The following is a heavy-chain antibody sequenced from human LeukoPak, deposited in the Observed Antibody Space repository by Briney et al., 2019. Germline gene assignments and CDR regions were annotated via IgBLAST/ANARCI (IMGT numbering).Heavy chain of an antibody. Sequence: SETLSLTCTVSGGSISNYYWSWIRQPPGKGLEWIGYIYYIGSTNYNPSLKSRVTISVDTSKNQFSLKLSSVTAADTAVYYCARHDGGSYGSWFDPWGQGSLVTVSS. CDR2: IYYIGST. CDR3: ARHDGGSYGSWFDP. CDR1: GGSISNYY. V-gene: IGHV4-59*08. D-gene: IGHD1-26*01. J-gene: IGHJ5*02.